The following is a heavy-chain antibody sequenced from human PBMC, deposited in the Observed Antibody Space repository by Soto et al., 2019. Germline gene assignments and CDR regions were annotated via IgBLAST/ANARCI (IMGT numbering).Heavy chain of an antibody. CDR3: ARARYDFWIGYWTA. CDR2: MNPNSGNT. J-gene: IGHJ5*02. CDR1: GYTFTSYD. Sequence: ASVKVSCKASGYTFTSYDINWVRQATGQGLEWMGWMNPNSGNTGYAQKFQGRVTMTRNTSISTAYMELSSLRSDDTAVYYCARARYDFWIGYWTAWGQGTLVTVSS. V-gene: IGHV1-8*01. D-gene: IGHD3-3*01.